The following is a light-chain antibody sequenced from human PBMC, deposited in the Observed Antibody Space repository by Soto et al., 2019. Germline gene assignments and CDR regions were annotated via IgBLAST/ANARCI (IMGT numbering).Light chain of an antibody. CDR3: MQGTHWPIT. CDR2: KVS. V-gene: IGKV2-30*01. CDR1: QSPVYSDGKTY. J-gene: IGKJ5*01. Sequence: DVVMTQSPLSLPVTLGQPASISCRSSQSPVYSDGKTYLSWFQQRPGQSPRRLIYKVSNRDSGVPARFSGSGSGTDFALKISRVEAEDVGVYYCMQGTHWPITFGQGTRLEIK.